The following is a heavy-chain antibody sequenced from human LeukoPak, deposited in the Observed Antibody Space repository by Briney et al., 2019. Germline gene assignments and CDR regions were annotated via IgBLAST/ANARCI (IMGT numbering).Heavy chain of an antibody. D-gene: IGHD6-13*01. CDR3: AKGCSSSWYFDNWFDP. CDR1: GFTFSSYA. Sequence: GGSLRLSCAASGFTFSSYAMSWVRQAPGKGLEWVSAISGSGGSTYYADSVKGRFTISRDNSKNTLYLQMNSLRAEDTAVYYCAKGCSSSWYFDNWFDPWGQGTLVTVSS. CDR2: ISGSGGST. J-gene: IGHJ5*02. V-gene: IGHV3-23*01.